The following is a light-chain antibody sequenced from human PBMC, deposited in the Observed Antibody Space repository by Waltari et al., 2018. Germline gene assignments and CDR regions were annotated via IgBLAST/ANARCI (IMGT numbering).Light chain of an antibody. V-gene: IGKV1-5*03. CDR2: KAS. CDR3: QQYNSSPLT. J-gene: IGKJ4*01. CDR1: QSISSW. Sequence: DIQMTQSPSTLSASVGDRVTITCRASQSISSWVAWYQQKPGKAPKLLIYKASRLESGVPSMFSGIGSGTELTLTISSLQPYDFATYYCQQYNSSPLTFGGGTKVESK.